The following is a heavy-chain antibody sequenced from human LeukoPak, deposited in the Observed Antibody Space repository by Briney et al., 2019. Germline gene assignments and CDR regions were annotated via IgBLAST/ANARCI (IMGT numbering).Heavy chain of an antibody. D-gene: IGHD2-15*01. CDR2: IYSGGST. Sequence: GGSLRLSCAASGFTVSSNYMSWVRQAPGKGLEWVSVIYSGGSTYYADSVKGRFTISRDNSKNTLYLQMNSLRAEDTAVYYCAKAALPAPYYMDVWGKGTTVTVSS. V-gene: IGHV3-53*01. CDR3: AKAALPAPYYMDV. CDR1: GFTVSSNY. J-gene: IGHJ6*03.